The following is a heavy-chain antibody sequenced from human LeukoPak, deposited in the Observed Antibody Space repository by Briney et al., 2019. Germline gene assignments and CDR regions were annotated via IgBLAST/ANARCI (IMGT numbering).Heavy chain of an antibody. CDR2: IIPIFGTA. V-gene: IGHV1-69*01. CDR1: GGTFSSYA. D-gene: IGHD6-13*01. Sequence: KSGGSLRLSCAASGGTFSSYAISWVRQAPGQGLEWMGGIIPIFGTANYAQKFQGRVTITADESTSTAYMELSSLRSEDTAVYYCARDFGIAPLDYWGQGTLVTVSS. J-gene: IGHJ4*02. CDR3: ARDFGIAPLDY.